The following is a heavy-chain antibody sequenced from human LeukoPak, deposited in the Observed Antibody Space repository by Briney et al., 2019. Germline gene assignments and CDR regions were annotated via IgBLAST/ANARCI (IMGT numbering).Heavy chain of an antibody. CDR2: MNPNSGNT. J-gene: IGHJ6*03. CDR1: GYTFTSYD. CDR3: ARAPYYDFWSGYYNHYYYYMDV. V-gene: IGHV1-8*03. D-gene: IGHD3-3*01. Sequence: ASVKVSCKASGYTFTSYDINCVRQATGQGLEWMGWMNPNSGNTGYAQKFQGRVTITRNTSISTAYMELSSLRSEDTAVYYCARAPYYDFWSGYYNHYYYYMDVWGKGTTVTVSS.